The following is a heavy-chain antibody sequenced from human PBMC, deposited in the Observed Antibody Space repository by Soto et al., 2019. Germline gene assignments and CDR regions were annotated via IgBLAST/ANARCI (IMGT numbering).Heavy chain of an antibody. D-gene: IGHD3-3*01. V-gene: IGHV3-33*01. Sequence: GGSLRLSCAASGFTFSSYGMHWVRQAPGKGLEWVAVIWYDGSNKYYADSVKYRFTISRDNSKNTLYLQMNSLRAEDTAVYYCARDAFNFWSGLGKSRGYYYMDVWGKGTTVTVSS. CDR1: GFTFSSYG. CDR2: IWYDGSNK. CDR3: ARDAFNFWSGLGKSRGYYYMDV. J-gene: IGHJ6*03.